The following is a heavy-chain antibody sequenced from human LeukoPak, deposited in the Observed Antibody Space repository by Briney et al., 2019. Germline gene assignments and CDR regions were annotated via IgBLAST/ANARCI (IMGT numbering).Heavy chain of an antibody. CDR3: ARASTYYDFWSGYSSGGFDP. Sequence: GGSLRLSCAASGFTFSDYYMSWIRQAPGKGLEWVSYISSSGSTIYYADSVKGRFTISRDNAKTSLYLQMNSLRAEDTAVYYCARASTYYDFWSGYSSGGFDPWGQGTLVTVSS. CDR1: GFTFSDYY. J-gene: IGHJ5*02. D-gene: IGHD3-3*01. V-gene: IGHV3-11*04. CDR2: ISSSGSTI.